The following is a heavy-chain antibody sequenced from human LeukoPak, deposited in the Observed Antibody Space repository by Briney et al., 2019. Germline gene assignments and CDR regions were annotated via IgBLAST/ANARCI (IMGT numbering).Heavy chain of an antibody. V-gene: IGHV4-38-2*01. CDR3: ARVTYVDDMLYQYFDY. D-gene: IGHD4-17*01. CDR2: IFHSGNS. CDR1: SYSISSGSY. J-gene: IGHJ4*02. Sequence: SETLSLTCAVSSYSISSGSYWGWIRQSPGKGLEWVGSIFHSGNSYYNPSLKSRLTMSVNTSTNQFSLKLTSVTAADTALYYCARVTYVDDMLYQYFDYWGQGILVTVSS.